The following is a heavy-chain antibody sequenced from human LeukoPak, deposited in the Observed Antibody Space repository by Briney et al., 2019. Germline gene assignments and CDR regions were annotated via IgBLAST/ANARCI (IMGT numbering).Heavy chain of an antibody. CDR2: IIPIFGTA. CDR3: ASSPYSSGWIDYYYMDV. J-gene: IGHJ6*03. V-gene: IGHV1-69*05. Sequence: SVKVSCKASGGTFSSYAISWVRQAPGQGLEWMGGIIPIFGTANYAQKFQGRVTITTDESTSTAYMELSSLRSEDTAVYYCASSPYSSGWIDYYYMDVWGKGTTVTVSS. D-gene: IGHD6-19*01. CDR1: GGTFSSYA.